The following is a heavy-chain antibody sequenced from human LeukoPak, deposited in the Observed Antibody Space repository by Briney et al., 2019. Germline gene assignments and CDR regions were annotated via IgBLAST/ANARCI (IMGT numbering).Heavy chain of an antibody. V-gene: IGHV3-23*01. J-gene: IGHJ3*02. CDR2: ITGSGSGA. CDR1: GFTFSSFA. Sequence: GGSLRLSCAASGFTFSSFAINWVRQAPGKGLEWVSVITGSGSGADYADSVKGRFTISRDNSQNTVHLQMNSLRAEDTAVYYCAKAQRGYSYGDDAFDIWGQGTMVTVSS. D-gene: IGHD5-18*01. CDR3: AKAQRGYSYGDDAFDI.